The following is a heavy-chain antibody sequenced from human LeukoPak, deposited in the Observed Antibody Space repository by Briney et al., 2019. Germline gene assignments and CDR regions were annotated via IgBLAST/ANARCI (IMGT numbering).Heavy chain of an antibody. CDR1: GITFSDHY. J-gene: IGHJ4*02. CDR3: AREVRYTSSWYVYYYFDY. CDR2: ISSSGSTI. Sequence: GGSLRLSCAASGITFSDHYMSWVRQAPGKGLEWVAHISSSGSTIEYADSVKGRFAISRDNAKNSLYLQMISLSVEDAAVYYCAREVRYTSSWYVYYYFDYWGQGTLVTVSS. V-gene: IGHV3-11*01. D-gene: IGHD6-13*01.